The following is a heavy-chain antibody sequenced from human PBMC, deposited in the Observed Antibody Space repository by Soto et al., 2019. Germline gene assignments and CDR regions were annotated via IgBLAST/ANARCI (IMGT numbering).Heavy chain of an antibody. CDR2: IIPIFGTA. Sequence: QVQLVQSGAEVKKPGSSVKVSCKAYGGTFSSYAISWVRQAPGKGLEWMGGIIPIFGTANYAQKFQGRVTITADESTSTAYMELSSLRSEDTAVYYCARDLMGIAVAGMGTFWFDPWGRGTLVTVSS. CDR3: ARDLMGIAVAGMGTFWFDP. D-gene: IGHD6-19*01. CDR1: GGTFSSYA. V-gene: IGHV1-69*01. J-gene: IGHJ5*02.